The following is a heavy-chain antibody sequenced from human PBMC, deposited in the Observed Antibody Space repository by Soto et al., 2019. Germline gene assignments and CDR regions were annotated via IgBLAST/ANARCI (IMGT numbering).Heavy chain of an antibody. V-gene: IGHV1-69*06. CDR3: GRDLKAGGHFGMDV. J-gene: IGHJ6*02. Sequence: QVQLVQSGAEVKEPGSSVKVACQASGGAFSTYAISWVRQAPGQGLEWMGGVIPLFGTSNYLPKFQGRVTIAADRSTETVYMELSRLRVDYTAVYFCGRDLKAGGHFGMDVWGQGTTVTVSS. CDR2: VIPLFGTS. D-gene: IGHD3-16*01. CDR1: GGAFSTYA.